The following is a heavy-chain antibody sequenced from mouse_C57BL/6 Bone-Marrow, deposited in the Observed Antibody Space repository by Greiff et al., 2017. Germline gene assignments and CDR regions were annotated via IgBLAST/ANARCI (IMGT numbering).Heavy chain of an antibody. V-gene: IGHV14-4*01. Sequence: VQLQQSGAELVRPGASVKLSCTASGFNIKDDYMHWVKQRPEQGLEWIGWIDPENGDTEYASKFQGKATITADTSSNTAYLQLSSLSSEDTTVYYCTCTGFAYWGQGTLVTVSA. CDR3: TCTGFAY. J-gene: IGHJ3*01. CDR1: GFNIKDDY. D-gene: IGHD1-1*01. CDR2: IDPENGDT.